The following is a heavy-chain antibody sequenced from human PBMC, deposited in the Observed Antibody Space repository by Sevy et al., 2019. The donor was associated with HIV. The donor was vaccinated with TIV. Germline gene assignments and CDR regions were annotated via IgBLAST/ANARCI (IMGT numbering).Heavy chain of an antibody. J-gene: IGHJ5*02. CDR3: ARRDYGDYVDWFDP. V-gene: IGHV2-5*02. CDR2: IYWDDDK. CDR1: GFPLSTNGVG. D-gene: IGHD4-17*01. Sequence: SGPTLVNPTQTLTLTCTFSGFPLSTNGVGVGWIRQPPGKALECLALIYWDDDKHYSPSLKSRLTITKDTSKNQVVLTMTNMDPVDTATYYCARRDYGDYVDWFDPWGQGTLVTVSS.